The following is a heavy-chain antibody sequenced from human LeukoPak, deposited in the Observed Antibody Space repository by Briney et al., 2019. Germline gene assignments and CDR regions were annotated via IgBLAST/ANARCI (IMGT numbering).Heavy chain of an antibody. J-gene: IGHJ4*02. V-gene: IGHV3-33*01. CDR3: AREERGKYYYDSSGYYFDY. CDR1: GFTFSSYG. D-gene: IGHD3-22*01. CDR2: IWYDGSNK. Sequence: GRSLRLSCAASGFTFSSYGMHWVRQAPGKGLEWVAVIWYDGSNKYYADSVKGRFTISRDNSKNTLYLQMNSLRAEDTAVYYCAREERGKYYYDSSGYYFDYWGQGTLVTVSS.